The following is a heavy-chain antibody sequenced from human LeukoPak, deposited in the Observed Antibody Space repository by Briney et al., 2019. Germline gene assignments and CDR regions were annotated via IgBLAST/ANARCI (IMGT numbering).Heavy chain of an antibody. CDR3: ARGSWSAIYYYYYGMDV. Sequence: GSLRLSCAASGFTFSSYAMSWIRQPPGKGLEWIGEINHSGSTNYNPSLKSRVTISVDTSKNQFSLKLSSVTAADTAVYYCARGSWSAIYYYYYGMDVWGQGTTVTVSS. CDR1: GFTFSSYA. J-gene: IGHJ6*02. D-gene: IGHD2-2*02. V-gene: IGHV4-34*01. CDR2: INHSGST.